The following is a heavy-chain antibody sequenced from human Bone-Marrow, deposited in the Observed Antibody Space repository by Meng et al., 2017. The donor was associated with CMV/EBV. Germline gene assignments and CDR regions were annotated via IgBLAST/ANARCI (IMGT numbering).Heavy chain of an antibody. CDR1: GHTFTGYY. Sequence: ASVKVSCKASGHTFTGYYMHWVRQAPGQGLEWMGWINPNSGGTNYAQKFQGRVTMTRDTSISTAYMELSRLRSDDTAVYYCARDVGDFWSGYLEPLRYGMDVWGQGTTVTVSS. D-gene: IGHD3-3*01. CDR3: ARDVGDFWSGYLEPLRYGMDV. CDR2: INPNSGGT. V-gene: IGHV1-2*02. J-gene: IGHJ6*02.